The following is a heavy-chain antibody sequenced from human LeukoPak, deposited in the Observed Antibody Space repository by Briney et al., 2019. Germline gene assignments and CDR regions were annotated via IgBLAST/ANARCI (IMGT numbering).Heavy chain of an antibody. D-gene: IGHD5-12*01. J-gene: IGHJ4*02. CDR1: GDSVSSNSAS. V-gene: IGHV6-1*01. Sequence: SQTLSLTCAISGDSVSSNSASWNWFRKSPSRGLEWLGRTYYYNSRWYTDYGESVNSRVGIKQDTTKNLVSLQLFSVPPEDTAIYYCTGRRYSGYESHFDSWGQGIPVTVS. CDR3: TGRRYSGYESHFDS. CDR2: TYYYNSRWYT.